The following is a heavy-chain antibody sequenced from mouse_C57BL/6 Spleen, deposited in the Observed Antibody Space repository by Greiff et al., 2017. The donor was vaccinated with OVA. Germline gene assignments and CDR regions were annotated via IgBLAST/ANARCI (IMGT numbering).Heavy chain of an antibody. J-gene: IGHJ4*01. D-gene: IGHD2-5*01. CDR3: ARKVTTFYAMDY. Sequence: QVQLQQSGPELVKPGASVKISCKASGYAFSSSWMNWVKQRPGKGLEWIGRIYPGDGDTNYNGKFKGKATLTADKSSRTAYMQLSSLTSEDSAVYFCARKVTTFYAMDYWGQGTSVTVSS. V-gene: IGHV1-82*01. CDR1: GYAFSSSW. CDR2: IYPGDGDT.